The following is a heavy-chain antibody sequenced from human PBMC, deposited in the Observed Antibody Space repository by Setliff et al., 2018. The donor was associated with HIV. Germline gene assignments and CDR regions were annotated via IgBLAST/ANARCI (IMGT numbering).Heavy chain of an antibody. J-gene: IGHJ4*02. Sequence: PSETLSLTCTVSGPSINIHYWSWIRQSPGKGFEWIGYIYSTGSTNYNPSLQSRVTISMVASRNQFSLQVTSVTSADTAVYYCAKGAGFYGDYTFDYWGQGHRVTVSS. D-gene: IGHD4-17*01. CDR1: GPSINIHY. V-gene: IGHV4-59*11. CDR2: IYSTGST. CDR3: AKGAGFYGDYTFDY.